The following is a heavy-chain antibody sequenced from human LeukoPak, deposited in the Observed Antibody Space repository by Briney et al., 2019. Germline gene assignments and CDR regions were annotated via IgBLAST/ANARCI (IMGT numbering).Heavy chain of an antibody. CDR2: INHSGST. CDR1: GGSFSGYY. CDR3: ARSAYNWNDDWFDP. J-gene: IGHJ5*02. V-gene: IGHV4-34*01. Sequence: SETLSLTCAVYGGSFSGYYWSWIRQPPGKGLEWIGEINHSGSTNYNPSLKSRVNISVDTSKNQFSLKLSSVTAADTAVYYCARSAYNWNDDWFDPWGQGTLVTVSS. D-gene: IGHD1-1*01.